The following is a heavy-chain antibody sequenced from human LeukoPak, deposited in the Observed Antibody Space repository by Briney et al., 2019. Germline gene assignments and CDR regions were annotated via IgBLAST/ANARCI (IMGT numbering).Heavy chain of an antibody. CDR2: ISYDGSNK. Sequence: PGRSLRLSCAASGFTFSSYAMHWVRQAPGKGLEWVAVISYDGSNKYYADSVKGRFTISRDNSKNTLYLQMNSLRAEDTAVYYCARGYFDCLSPPRDYWGQGTLVTVSS. CDR3: ARGYFDCLSPPRDY. CDR1: GFTFSSYA. J-gene: IGHJ4*02. D-gene: IGHD3-9*01. V-gene: IGHV3-30*04.